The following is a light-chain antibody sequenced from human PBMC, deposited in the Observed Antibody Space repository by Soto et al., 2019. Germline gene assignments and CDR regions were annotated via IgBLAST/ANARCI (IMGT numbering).Light chain of an antibody. Sequence: DIQLTQAPSTLSASLGDRVTITCRASQSISGSLAWYQQKPGKAPELLIYDASSLQGGVPSRFSGSGSGTEFTLTISSLQPDDFATYYCQQYNSYSITFGQGTRLEI. CDR2: DAS. CDR1: QSISGS. CDR3: QQYNSYSIT. J-gene: IGKJ5*01. V-gene: IGKV1-5*01.